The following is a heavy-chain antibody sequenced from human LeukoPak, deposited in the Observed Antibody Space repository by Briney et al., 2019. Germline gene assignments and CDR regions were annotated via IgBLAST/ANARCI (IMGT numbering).Heavy chain of an antibody. V-gene: IGHV4-34*01. J-gene: IGHJ6*03. CDR2: INHSGST. Sequence: SETLSLTCAVYGGSFSGYYWSWIRQPPGKGLEWIGEINHSGSTNYNPSLKSRVTISVDTSKNQFSLKLSSVTAADTAVYYCARLGWGSNYYDSSGYYYVRYYYYMDVWGKGTTVTISS. CDR3: ARLGWGSNYYDSSGYYYVRYYYYMDV. D-gene: IGHD3-22*01. CDR1: GGSFSGYY.